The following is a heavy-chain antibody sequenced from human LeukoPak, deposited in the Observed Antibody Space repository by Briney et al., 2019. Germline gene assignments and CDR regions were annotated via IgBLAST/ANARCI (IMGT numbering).Heavy chain of an antibody. CDR3: VRDTGSGWDFDY. CDR2: VKGDGVTT. Sequence: GGSLRLSCAASGFTFNAYAIHWVRQAPGKGLEWVSLVKGDGVTTDYADSVKGRFTVSRDNSKNSLYLQMSNLRTEDTALYYCVRDTGSGWDFDYWGQGTLVTVSS. CDR1: GFTFNAYA. D-gene: IGHD6-19*01. V-gene: IGHV3-43*02. J-gene: IGHJ4*02.